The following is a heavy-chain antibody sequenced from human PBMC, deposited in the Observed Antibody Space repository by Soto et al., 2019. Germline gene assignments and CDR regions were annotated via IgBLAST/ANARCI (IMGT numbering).Heavy chain of an antibody. V-gene: IGHV5-51*01. CDR2: IYPGDSDT. CDR1: GDSFTSYW. CDR3: ARASGSGSYYSPADS. D-gene: IGHD3-10*01. J-gene: IGHJ4*02. Sequence: PGESLKISCKGSGDSFTSYWIGWVRQMPGKGLEWMGIIYPGDSDTRYSPSFQGQVTISADKSISTAYLQWSSLKASDTAMYYCARASGSGSYYSPADSWGQGTLVTVSS.